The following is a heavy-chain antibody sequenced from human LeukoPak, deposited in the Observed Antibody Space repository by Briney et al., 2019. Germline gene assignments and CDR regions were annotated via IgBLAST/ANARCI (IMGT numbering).Heavy chain of an antibody. CDR3: ARDAIRDSYGPPYFDY. J-gene: IGHJ4*02. D-gene: IGHD5-18*01. Sequence: GGSLRLSCAASGFIFSDYYMSWIRQAPGKGPEWVSYISSGGSTIYYADSVKGRFTISRDNAKNSLYLQMNSLRAEDTAVYYCARDAIRDSYGPPYFDYWGQGTLVTVSS. CDR1: GFIFSDYY. CDR2: ISSGGSTI. V-gene: IGHV3-11*04.